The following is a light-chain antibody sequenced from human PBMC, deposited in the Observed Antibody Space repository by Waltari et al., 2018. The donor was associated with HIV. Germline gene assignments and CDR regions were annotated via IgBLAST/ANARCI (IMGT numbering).Light chain of an antibody. CDR1: QSISGW. J-gene: IGKJ1*01. Sequence: DIQMTQSPSTLSASVGDRVTLTCRASQSISGWLAWYQQKPGKAPNLLIYRASTLESGVPSRFRGSGSGTEVTLTISSLQPEDFATYYCQQYDNYSGTFGQGTKVELK. CDR2: RAS. V-gene: IGKV1-5*03. CDR3: QQYDNYSGT.